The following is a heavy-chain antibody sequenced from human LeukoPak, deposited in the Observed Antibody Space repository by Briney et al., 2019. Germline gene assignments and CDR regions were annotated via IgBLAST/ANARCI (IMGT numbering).Heavy chain of an antibody. V-gene: IGHV1-18*01. J-gene: IGHJ5*02. CDR1: GYTFTSYG. CDR2: ISAYNGNT. Sequence: ASVKVSCKASGYTFTSYGISWVRQAPGQGLEWMGWISAYNGNTNYAQKLQGRVTMTTDTSTSTAYMELRSLRSDDTAVYYCARDLLYGSGYNWFDPWGQGTLVTVSS. CDR3: ARDLLYGSGYNWFDP. D-gene: IGHD3-10*01.